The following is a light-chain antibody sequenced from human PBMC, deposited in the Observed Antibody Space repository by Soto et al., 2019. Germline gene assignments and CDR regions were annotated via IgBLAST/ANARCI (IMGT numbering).Light chain of an antibody. CDR2: KAS. CDR3: QHYNSYSEA. CDR1: QSISSY. J-gene: IGKJ1*01. Sequence: DIQMTQSPSSLSASVGDRVTITFRASQSISSYLNWYQQKKGKAPKIMIYKASTLKSGVPSRFSGSGYGTEFNLTISSLQTDDFATYYCQHYNSYSEAFGQGTKVDIK. V-gene: IGKV1-5*03.